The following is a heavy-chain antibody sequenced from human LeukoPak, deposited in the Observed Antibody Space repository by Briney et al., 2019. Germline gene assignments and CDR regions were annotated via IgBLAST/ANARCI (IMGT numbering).Heavy chain of an antibody. Sequence: SETLSLTCTVSGGSISSYYWSWIRQPPGKGLEWIGYIYYSGSTNYNPSLKTRVTMSVDTSKNQISLKLTSVTAADTAVYYCARDAVGSGPWGQGTLVTVSS. CDR2: IYYSGST. J-gene: IGHJ5*02. CDR1: GGSISSYY. CDR3: ARDAVGSGP. D-gene: IGHD2-15*01. V-gene: IGHV4-59*12.